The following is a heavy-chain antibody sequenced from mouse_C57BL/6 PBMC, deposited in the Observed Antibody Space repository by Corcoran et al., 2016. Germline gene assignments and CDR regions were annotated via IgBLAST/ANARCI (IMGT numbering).Heavy chain of an antibody. CDR3: ARYRVYGNYWYFDV. J-gene: IGHJ1*03. Sequence: QVQLQQSGAELVKPGASVKISCKASGYAFSSYWMNWVKQRPGKGLEWIGQIYPGDGDTNYNGKFKGKATLTADKSSSTAYMQLSSLTSEDSAVYFCARYRVYGNYWYFDVWGTGTTVTVSS. D-gene: IGHD2-1*01. V-gene: IGHV1-80*01. CDR1: GYAFSSYW. CDR2: IYPGDGDT.